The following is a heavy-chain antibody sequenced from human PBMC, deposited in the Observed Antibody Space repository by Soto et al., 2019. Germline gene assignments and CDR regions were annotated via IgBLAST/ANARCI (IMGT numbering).Heavy chain of an antibody. CDR2: IYYSGST. D-gene: IGHD3-3*01. Sequence: SETLSLTCTVSGGSVSSGSYYWSWIRQPPGKGLEWIGYIYYSGSTNYNPSLKSRVTISVDTSKNQLSLKLSSVTAADTAVYYCARVLGGRGDYDFWSGGDAFDIWGQGTMVTVSS. J-gene: IGHJ3*02. CDR3: ARVLGGRGDYDFWSGGDAFDI. V-gene: IGHV4-61*01. CDR1: GGSVSSGSYY.